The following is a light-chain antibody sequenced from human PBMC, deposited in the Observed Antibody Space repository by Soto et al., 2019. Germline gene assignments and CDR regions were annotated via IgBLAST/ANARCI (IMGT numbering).Light chain of an antibody. V-gene: IGKV1-12*01. J-gene: IGKJ4*01. CDR1: QGITSW. CDR3: QQSNSFPLT. CDR2: AAS. Sequence: DLQMTQSPSSVSASVGDRVTITCRASQGITSWLAWYQQKPGKAPKLLIYAASSLQRGVPSRFSGGGSGTYVTLTITSLQPEDFATYYCQQSNSFPLTFGGGTKVEIK.